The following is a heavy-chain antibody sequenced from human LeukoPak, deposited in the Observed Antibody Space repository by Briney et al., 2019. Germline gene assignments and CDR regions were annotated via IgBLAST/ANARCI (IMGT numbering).Heavy chain of an antibody. CDR3: ARVLSVGYRGVMGY. J-gene: IGHJ4*02. CDR2: MNPNSGNT. D-gene: IGHD6-13*01. CDR1: GCTFTSYD. Sequence: ASVKVSCKASGCTFTSYDINWVRQATGQGLEWMGWMNPNSGNTGYAQKFQGRVTMTRNTSISTAYMELSSLRSEDTAVYYCARVLSVGYRGVMGYWGQGTLVTVSS. V-gene: IGHV1-8*01.